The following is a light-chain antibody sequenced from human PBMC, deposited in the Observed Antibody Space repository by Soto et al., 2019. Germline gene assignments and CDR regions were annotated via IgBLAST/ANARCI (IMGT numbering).Light chain of an antibody. CDR3: QQYNNWPPDRT. CDR2: GAS. V-gene: IGKV3-15*01. Sequence: EIVMTQSPATLSVSPGERATLSCRASQSVGSNLAWYQQKPGQAPRLLIYGASTRATGIPARFSGSGSGTAFAPTIGSLQSEDFAIYFCQQYNNWPPDRTFGQGTKVEIK. J-gene: IGKJ1*01. CDR1: QSVGSN.